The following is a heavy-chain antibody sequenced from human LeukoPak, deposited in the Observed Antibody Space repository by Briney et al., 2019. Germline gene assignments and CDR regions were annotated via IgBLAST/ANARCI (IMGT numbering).Heavy chain of an antibody. CDR3: ARANYDILTGQRGYFDY. CDR1: GGSISSYY. D-gene: IGHD3-9*01. J-gene: IGHJ4*02. CDR2: IYTSGST. Sequence: SETLSLTCTVSGGSISSYYWSWIRQPAGKGLEWIGRIYTSGSTNYNPSLKSRVTMSVDTSKNQFSLKLSSVTAADTAVYYCARANYDILTGQRGYFDYWGQGTLVTVSS. V-gene: IGHV4-4*07.